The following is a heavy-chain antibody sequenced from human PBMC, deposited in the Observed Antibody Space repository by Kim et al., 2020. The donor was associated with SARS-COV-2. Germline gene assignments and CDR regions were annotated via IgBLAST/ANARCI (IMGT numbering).Heavy chain of an antibody. CDR1: GGSISSSSYY. J-gene: IGHJ4*02. CDR3: ARHSRPRSSGWETGRIDY. V-gene: IGHV4-39*01. CDR2: IYYSGST. Sequence: SETLSLTCTVSGGSISSSSYYWGWIRQPPGKGLEWIGSIYYSGSTYYNPSLKSRVTISVDTSKNQFSLKLSSVTAADTAVYYCARHSRPRSSGWETGRIDYWGQGTLVTVSS. D-gene: IGHD6-19*01.